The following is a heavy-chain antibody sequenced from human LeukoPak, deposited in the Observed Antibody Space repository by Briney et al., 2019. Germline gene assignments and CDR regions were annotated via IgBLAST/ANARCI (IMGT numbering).Heavy chain of an antibody. J-gene: IGHJ4*02. CDR3: AKDRAAAGQTYYFDY. CDR2: ISGSGGST. V-gene: IGHV3-23*01. Sequence: GGSLRLSCAASGFTSSSYAMSWVRQAPGKGLEWVSAISGSGGSTYYADSVKGRFTISRDNSKNTLYLQMNSLRAEDTAVYYCAKDRAAAGQTYYFDYWGQGTLVTVSS. D-gene: IGHD6-13*01. CDR1: GFTSSSYA.